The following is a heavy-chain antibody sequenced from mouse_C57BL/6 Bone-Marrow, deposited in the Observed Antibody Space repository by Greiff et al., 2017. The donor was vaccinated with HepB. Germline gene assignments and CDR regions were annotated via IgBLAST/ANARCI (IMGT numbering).Heavy chain of an antibody. J-gene: IGHJ3*01. Sequence: QVTLKESGPGILQPSQTLSLTCSFSGFSLSTFGMGVGWIRQPSGKGLEWLAHIWWDDDKYYNPALKSRLTISKDTSKNQVFLKIANVDTADTATYYCARIGIVGNYGSSPFAYWGQGTLVTVSA. CDR3: ARIGIVGNYGSSPFAY. CDR2: IWWDDDK. CDR1: GFSLSTFGMG. V-gene: IGHV8-8*01. D-gene: IGHD1-1*01.